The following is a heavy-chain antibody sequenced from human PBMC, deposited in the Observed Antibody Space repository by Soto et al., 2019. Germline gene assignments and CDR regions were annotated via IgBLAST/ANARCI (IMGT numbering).Heavy chain of an antibody. CDR3: ARDNILGILYGGMDV. CDR1: DDSIRSGDYY. Sequence: PSETLSLTCTVPDDSIRSGDYYWSWIRQPPGKGLEWIGYIYYSGSTYCNPSLKSRVTISVDTSKNQFSLKLSSVTAADTAVYYCARDNILGILYGGMDVWGQGTTVTVSS. CDR2: IYYSGST. J-gene: IGHJ6*02. D-gene: IGHD3-3*01. V-gene: IGHV4-30-4*01.